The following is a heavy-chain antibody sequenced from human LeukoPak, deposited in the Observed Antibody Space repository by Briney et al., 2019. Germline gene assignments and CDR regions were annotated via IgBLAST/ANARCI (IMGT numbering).Heavy chain of an antibody. Sequence: ASVTVSCKASGGTFSSYAISWVRQAPGQGLEWMGRIIPILGIANYAQKFQGRVTITADKSTSTAYMELSSLRSEDTAVYYCARGYYYDSSSPLDYWGQGTLVTVSS. CDR1: GGTFSSYA. CDR3: ARGYYYDSSSPLDY. V-gene: IGHV1-69*04. J-gene: IGHJ4*02. D-gene: IGHD3-22*01. CDR2: IIPILGIA.